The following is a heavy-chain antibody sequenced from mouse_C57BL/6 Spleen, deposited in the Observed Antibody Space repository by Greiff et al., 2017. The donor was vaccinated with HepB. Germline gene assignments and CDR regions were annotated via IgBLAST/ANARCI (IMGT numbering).Heavy chain of an antibody. V-gene: IGHV1-26*01. CDR1: GYTFTDYY. D-gene: IGHD1-1*01. CDR2: INPNNGGT. J-gene: IGHJ1*03. CDR3: ARSNCYGSSNWCFDV. Sequence: EVQLQQSGPELVKPGASVKISCKASGYTFTDYYMNWVKQSHGKSLEWIGDINPNNGGTSYNQKFKGKATLTVDKSSSTTYMELRSLTSEDSAVYYCARSNCYGSSNWCFDVWGTGTTVTVTS.